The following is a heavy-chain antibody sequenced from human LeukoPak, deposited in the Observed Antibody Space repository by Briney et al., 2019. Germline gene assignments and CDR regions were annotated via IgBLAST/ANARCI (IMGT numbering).Heavy chain of an antibody. V-gene: IGHV4-38-2*02. CDR1: GYSISSGYY. D-gene: IGHD3-22*01. CDR3: ARDLYYYDSSGYPIYDP. CDR2: IYHSGST. Sequence: SETLSLTCTVSGYSISSGYYWGWIRQPPGKGLEWIGSIYHSGSTYYNPSLKSRVTISVDTSKNQFSLKLSSVTAADTAVYYCARDLYYYDSSGYPIYDPWGQGTLVTVSS. J-gene: IGHJ5*02.